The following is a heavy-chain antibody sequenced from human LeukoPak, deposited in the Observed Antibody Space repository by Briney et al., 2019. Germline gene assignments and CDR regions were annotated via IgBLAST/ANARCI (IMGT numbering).Heavy chain of an antibody. CDR1: GYSISSGYY. V-gene: IGHV4-38-2*02. D-gene: IGHD5-12*01. CDR3: ARGGGYSRTGWFDP. Sequence: PSETLSLTCTVSGYSISSGYYWGWIRQPPGKGLEWIGSIYHSGSTYYNPSLKSRVTISVDTPKNQFSLKLSSVTAADTAVYYCARGGGYSRTGWFDPWGQGTLVTVSS. CDR2: IYHSGST. J-gene: IGHJ5*02.